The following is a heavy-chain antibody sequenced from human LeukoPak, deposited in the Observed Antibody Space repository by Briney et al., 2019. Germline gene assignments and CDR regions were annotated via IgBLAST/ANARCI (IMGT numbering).Heavy chain of an antibody. CDR1: GFTVSSSH. J-gene: IGHJ4*02. CDR2: IYSGGST. Sequence: GGSLRLSCAASGFTVSSSHMSWVRQAPGKGLEWVSVIYSGGSTYYADSVKGRFTISRDNSKNTLYLQMNSLRAEDTAVYFCAKDQAVVVPAATDYWGQGTLVTASS. CDR3: AKDQAVVVPAATDY. V-gene: IGHV3-53*01. D-gene: IGHD2-2*01.